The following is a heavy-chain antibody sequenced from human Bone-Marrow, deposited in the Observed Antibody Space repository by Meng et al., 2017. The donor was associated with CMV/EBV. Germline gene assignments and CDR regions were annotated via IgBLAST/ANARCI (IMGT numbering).Heavy chain of an antibody. V-gene: IGHV4-59*11. CDR3: ARGPYGATLDY. CDR1: GGSISRHY. D-gene: IGHD4/OR15-4a*01. Sequence: SETLSLTCIVSGGSISRHYWTWIRQPPGKGLEYLGYIYYSGSTNYNPSLKSRVTISVDTSKNQFSLKLSSVTAADTAVYYCARGPYGATLDYWGQGTLVPVSS. J-gene: IGHJ4*02. CDR2: IYYSGST.